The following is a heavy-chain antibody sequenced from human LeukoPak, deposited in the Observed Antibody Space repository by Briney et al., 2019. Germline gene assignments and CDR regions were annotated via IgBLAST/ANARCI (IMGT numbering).Heavy chain of an antibody. Sequence: NPSETLSLTCTVSGGSISSSSYYWGWIRQPPGKGLEWIGSIYYSGSTYYNPSLKSRVTISVDTSKNQFSLKLSSVTAADTAVYYCARVVASPDWFDPWGQGTLVTVSS. CDR3: ARVVASPDWFDP. J-gene: IGHJ5*02. V-gene: IGHV4-39*07. D-gene: IGHD2-2*01. CDR1: GGSISSSSYY. CDR2: IYYSGST.